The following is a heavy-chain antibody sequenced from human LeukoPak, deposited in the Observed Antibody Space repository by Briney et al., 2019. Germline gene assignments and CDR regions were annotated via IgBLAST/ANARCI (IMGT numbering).Heavy chain of an antibody. V-gene: IGHV1-69*05. D-gene: IGHD4-17*01. Sequence: GASVKVSCKASGGTFSSYAISWVRQAPGQGLEWVGGIIPIFGTANYAQKFQGRVTITTDESTSTAYMELSSLRSEDTAVYYCASHDYGDHVGAFDIWGQGTMVTVSS. J-gene: IGHJ3*02. CDR3: ASHDYGDHVGAFDI. CDR1: GGTFSSYA. CDR2: IIPIFGTA.